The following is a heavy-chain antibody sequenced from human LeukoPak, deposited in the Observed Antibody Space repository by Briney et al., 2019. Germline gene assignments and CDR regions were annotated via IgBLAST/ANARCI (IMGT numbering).Heavy chain of an antibody. D-gene: IGHD6-13*01. Sequence: GGSLRLSCAASGFTVSSNYMRWVRPARRWGEERVSVIYSGGSTYYADSVKGRFTIARDNSNSALYLQTTSLKSEERAVYDWAVHGSYSSSWYYFDYWGQGTLVTVSS. CDR1: GFTVSSNY. V-gene: IGHV3-66*01. CDR3: AVHGSYSSSWYYFDY. CDR2: IYSGGST. J-gene: IGHJ4*02.